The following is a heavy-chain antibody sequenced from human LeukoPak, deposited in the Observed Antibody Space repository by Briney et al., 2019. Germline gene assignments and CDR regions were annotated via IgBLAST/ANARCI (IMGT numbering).Heavy chain of an antibody. Sequence: ASVKVSCKASGYTFTSYGISWVRQAPGQGLEWMGWISAYNGNTDYAQKLQGRVTMTTDTSTSTAYMELRSLRSDDTAVYYCARGVVRGVIIGAEYFQHWGQGTLVTVSS. CDR1: GYTFTSYG. J-gene: IGHJ1*01. D-gene: IGHD3-10*01. CDR3: ARGVVRGVIIGAEYFQH. CDR2: ISAYNGNT. V-gene: IGHV1-18*01.